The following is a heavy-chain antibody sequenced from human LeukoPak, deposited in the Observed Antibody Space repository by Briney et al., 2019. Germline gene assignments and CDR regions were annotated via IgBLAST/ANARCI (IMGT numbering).Heavy chain of an antibody. CDR3: ARVSHYYDSSGINWFDP. V-gene: IGHV4-31*03. D-gene: IGHD3-22*01. Sequence: SETLSLTCTVSGGSISSGGYYWSWIRQLPGKGLEWIGYIYYSGSTYYNPSLKSRVTISVDASKNQFSLKLSSVTAADTAVYYCARVSHYYDSSGINWFDPWGQGTLVTVSS. CDR2: IYYSGST. CDR1: GGSISSGGYY. J-gene: IGHJ5*02.